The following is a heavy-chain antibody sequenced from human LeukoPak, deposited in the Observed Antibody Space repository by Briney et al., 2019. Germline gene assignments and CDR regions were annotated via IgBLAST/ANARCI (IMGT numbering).Heavy chain of an antibody. CDR1: GYTLTELS. CDR2: FDPEDGET. Sequence: ASVKVSCKVSGYTLTELSMHWVRQAPGKGLEWMGRFDPEDGETIYAQKFQGRVTLTADTSTDTAYMELSSLRSEDTAIYYCATEGKMVRGVYTDYWGQGTLVTVSS. V-gene: IGHV1-24*01. D-gene: IGHD3-10*01. CDR3: ATEGKMVRGVYTDY. J-gene: IGHJ4*02.